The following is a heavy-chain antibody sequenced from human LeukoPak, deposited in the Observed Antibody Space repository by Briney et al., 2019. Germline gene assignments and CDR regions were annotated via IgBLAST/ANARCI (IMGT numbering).Heavy chain of an antibody. D-gene: IGHD2-15*01. J-gene: IGHJ4*02. V-gene: IGHV3-11*01. CDR3: AKGNAGYCSGVSCYPFDY. CDR1: GFTFSDYY. Sequence: PGGSLRLSCAASGFTFSDYYMSWIRQAPGKGLEWVSYISSSGSTIYYADSVKGRFTISRDNSKNTLYLQMNSLRAEDTAVYYCAKGNAGYCSGVSCYPFDYWGQGTLVTVSS. CDR2: ISSSGSTI.